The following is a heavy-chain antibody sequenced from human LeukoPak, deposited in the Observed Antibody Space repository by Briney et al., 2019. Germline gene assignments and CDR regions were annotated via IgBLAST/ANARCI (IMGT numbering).Heavy chain of an antibody. V-gene: IGHV4-34*01. J-gene: IGHJ6*02. Sequence: SETLSLTCAVYGGSFSGYYWGWIRQPPGKGLEWIGEINHSGSTNYNPSLKSRVTISVDTSKNQFSLKLSSVTAADTAVYYCARGGDYYGSGSTVGMDVWGQGTTVTVSS. CDR2: INHSGST. CDR3: ARGGDYYGSGSTVGMDV. D-gene: IGHD3-10*01. CDR1: GGSFSGYY.